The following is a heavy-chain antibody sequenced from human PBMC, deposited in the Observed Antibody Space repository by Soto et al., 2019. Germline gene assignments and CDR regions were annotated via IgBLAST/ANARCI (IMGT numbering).Heavy chain of an antibody. CDR2: ISSSSTYI. V-gene: IGHV3-21*01. D-gene: IGHD6-13*01. J-gene: IGHJ5*02. Sequence: PGGSLRLSCAASVFTFSYYNMNWVRQAPGKGLEWVSSISSSSTYIYYADSVKGRFTISRDKAKNSLYLQMNSLRAEDTAVYYCARGGRIAAAGTAYLFDPWGQGTLVTVSS. CDR1: VFTFSYYN. CDR3: ARGGRIAAAGTAYLFDP.